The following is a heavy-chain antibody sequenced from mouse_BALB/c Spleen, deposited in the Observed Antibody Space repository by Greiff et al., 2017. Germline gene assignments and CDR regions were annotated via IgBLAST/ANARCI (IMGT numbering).Heavy chain of an antibody. D-gene: IGHD3-2*01. V-gene: IGHV1S29*02. J-gene: IGHJ3*01. CDR2: IYPYNGGT. Sequence: EVQLQQSGPELVKPGASVKISCKASGYTFTDYNMHWVKQSHGKSLEWIGYIYPYNGGTGYNQKFKSKATLTVDNSSSTAYMELRSLTSEDSAVYYCAGDSSGLAWFAYWGQGTLVTVSA. CDR1: GYTFTDYN. CDR3: AGDSSGLAWFAY.